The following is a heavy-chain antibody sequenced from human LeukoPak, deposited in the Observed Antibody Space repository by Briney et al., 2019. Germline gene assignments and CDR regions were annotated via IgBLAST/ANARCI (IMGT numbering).Heavy chain of an antibody. Sequence: GGSLRLSCAASGFTFSDYYMSWIRQAPGKGLEWVSFTSSSGSTIYYADSMKGRFTISRDNAKNSVYLQMNSLRAEDTAVYYCARGLGYCSGGSCPRRALDIWGQGTVVTVSS. V-gene: IGHV3-11*01. CDR1: GFTFSDYY. J-gene: IGHJ3*02. D-gene: IGHD2-15*01. CDR2: TSSSGSTI. CDR3: ARGLGYCSGGSCPRRALDI.